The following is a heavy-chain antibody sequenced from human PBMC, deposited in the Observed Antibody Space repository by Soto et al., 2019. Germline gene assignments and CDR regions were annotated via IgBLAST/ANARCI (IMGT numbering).Heavy chain of an antibody. D-gene: IGHD6-19*01. CDR1: GFTFSSYA. J-gene: IGHJ4*02. Sequence: EVQLLESGGGLVQPGGCLRLSCAASGFTFSSYAMSWVRQAPGKGLEWVSAISGSGGSTYYADSVKGRFTISRANSKNTLYLQMNSLRAEDTAVYYCAKGVGSSGWATWVYWGQGTLVTVSS. V-gene: IGHV3-23*01. CDR3: AKGVGSSGWATWVY. CDR2: ISGSGGST.